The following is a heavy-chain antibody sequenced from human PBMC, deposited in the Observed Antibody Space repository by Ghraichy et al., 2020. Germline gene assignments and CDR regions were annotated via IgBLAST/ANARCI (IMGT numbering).Heavy chain of an antibody. D-gene: IGHD3-22*01. CDR3: ARESSDYYFDY. CDR1: GGSISSGGYY. J-gene: IGHJ4*02. Sequence: SETLSPTCTVSGGSISSGGYYWSWIRQHPGKGLEWIGYIYYSGSTYYNPSLKSRVTISVDTSKNQFSLKLSSVTAADTAVYYCARESSDYYFDYWGQGTLVTVSS. CDR2: IYYSGST. V-gene: IGHV4-31*03.